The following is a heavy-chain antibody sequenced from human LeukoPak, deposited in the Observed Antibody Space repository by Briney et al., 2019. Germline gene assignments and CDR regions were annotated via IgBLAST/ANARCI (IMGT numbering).Heavy chain of an antibody. D-gene: IGHD6-19*01. Sequence: GGSLRLSCAGSGLTFSDYYMGWIRQAPGKGLELVAYITSSDSDTDYVDSVKGRFIVSRDNTKKSIYLQMNNLRPEDTAVYYCACRIAVAGLSPFDYWGQGTLVTVSS. J-gene: IGHJ4*02. CDR3: ACRIAVAGLSPFDY. CDR1: GLTFSDYY. V-gene: IGHV3-11*04. CDR2: ITSSDSDT.